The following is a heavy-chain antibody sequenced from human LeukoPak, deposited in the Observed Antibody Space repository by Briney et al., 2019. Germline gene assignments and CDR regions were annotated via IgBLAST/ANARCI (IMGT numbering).Heavy chain of an antibody. D-gene: IGHD7-27*01. J-gene: IGHJ3*02. CDR1: GFTFSSYW. Sequence: GESLRLSCAASGFTFSSYWMSWVRQAPGKGLEWVAHVKQDGSEIYYVDSVKGRFTISRDNAKNSLFLQMNSLRAEDTAVYFCARNWGYAFDIWGQGTMVTVSS. CDR2: VKQDGSEI. CDR3: ARNWGYAFDI. V-gene: IGHV3-7*05.